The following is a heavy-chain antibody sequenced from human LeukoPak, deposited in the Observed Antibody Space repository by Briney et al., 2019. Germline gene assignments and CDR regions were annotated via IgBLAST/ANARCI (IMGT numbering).Heavy chain of an antibody. J-gene: IGHJ4*02. CDR2: ISGSGGST. V-gene: IGHV3-23*01. Sequence: PGGSLRLSCAASGFTFSSYAMSWVRQAPGKGLEWVSAISGSGGSTYYADSVKGRFTISRDNSKNTLYLQMNSLRAEDTAVYYCAKDPWFGELLPSYVDYWGQGTLVTVSS. D-gene: IGHD3-10*01. CDR3: AKDPWFGELLPSYVDY. CDR1: GFTFSSYA.